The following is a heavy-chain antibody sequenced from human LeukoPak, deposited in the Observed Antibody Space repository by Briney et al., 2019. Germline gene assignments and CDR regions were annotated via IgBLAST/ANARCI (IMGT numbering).Heavy chain of an antibody. Sequence: SETLSLTCTVSGGSISSSYYWSWIRQPPGKGLEWIGYIYYSGSTNYNPSLKSRVTISVDTSKNQFSLKLSSVTAADTAVYYCARVVSGRYSSFNYYFDYWGQGTLVTVSS. D-gene: IGHD5-18*01. CDR3: ARVVSGRYSSFNYYFDY. J-gene: IGHJ4*02. V-gene: IGHV4-61*01. CDR1: GGSISSSYY. CDR2: IYYSGST.